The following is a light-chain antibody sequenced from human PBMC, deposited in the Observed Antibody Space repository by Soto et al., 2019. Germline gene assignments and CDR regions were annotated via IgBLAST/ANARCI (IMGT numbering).Light chain of an antibody. Sequence: EIVMPQFPSTLSMSLDESASFSCGASQSIGTKLAWYQQRPGQAPRLLMYGASTGATGIPARFSGSGSGTEFTLTIGSLQSDDFAVYYCQQYSSWVWTFGQGTKVDI. CDR2: GAS. CDR1: QSIGTK. J-gene: IGKJ1*01. CDR3: QQYSSWVWT. V-gene: IGKV3-15*01.